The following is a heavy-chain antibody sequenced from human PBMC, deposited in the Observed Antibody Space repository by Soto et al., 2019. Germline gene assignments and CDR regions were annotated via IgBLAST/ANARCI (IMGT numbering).Heavy chain of an antibody. CDR3: VKDDGGYPSTAPH. V-gene: IGHV3-23*01. CDR2: LSGSGDRT. D-gene: IGHD3-22*01. CDR1: GITISNYP. Sequence: EVQLLESGGGLVQPGGSLRLSCAASGITISNYPMSWVRQAPGKGLDWVSGLSGSGDRTYYVDSAKGRFTISKDISRNSLSLQLDSLGVEDTAVYFCVKDDGGYPSTAPHWGQGTLVTVSS. J-gene: IGHJ4*02.